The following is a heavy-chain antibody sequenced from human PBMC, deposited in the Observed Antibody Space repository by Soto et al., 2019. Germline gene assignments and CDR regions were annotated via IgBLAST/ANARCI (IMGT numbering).Heavy chain of an antibody. J-gene: IGHJ4*02. V-gene: IGHV3-30*18. Sequence: QVQLVESGGGVVQPGRSLRLSCAASGFTLSSDDMHWVRQAPGKGLEWVAVMSYDGSNQYYADSVKGRFTISRDNSKSTLYLQMNSQRTEDTAVYYWAKGGWYTSSSRSDCWGQGTLVTVSS. CDR1: GFTLSSDD. CDR2: MSYDGSNQ. D-gene: IGHD2-2*01. CDR3: AKGGWYTSSSRSDC.